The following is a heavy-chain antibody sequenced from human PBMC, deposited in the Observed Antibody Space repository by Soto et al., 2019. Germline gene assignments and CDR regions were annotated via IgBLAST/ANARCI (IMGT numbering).Heavy chain of an antibody. CDR2: IYPGDSDT. J-gene: IGHJ4*02. D-gene: IGHD2-15*01. CDR3: ARLRTGGCSGGSCYPHYFDY. Sequence: PGESLKISCKGSGYSFTSYWIGWVRQMPGKGLEWMGIIYPGDSDTRYSPSFQGQVTISADKSISTAYLQWSSLKASDTAMYYCARLRTGGCSGGSCYPHYFDYWGQGTLVTVSS. CDR1: GYSFTSYW. V-gene: IGHV5-51*01.